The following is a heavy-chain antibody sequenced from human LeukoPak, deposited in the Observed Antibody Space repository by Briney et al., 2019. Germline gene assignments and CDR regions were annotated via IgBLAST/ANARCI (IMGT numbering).Heavy chain of an antibody. CDR3: ARMGSGYRAYFDY. Sequence: SVKVSCKASRGTFSSYAISWVRQAPGQGLEWMGGIIPIFGTANYAQKFQGRVTITADESTSTAYMELSSLRSEDTAVYYCARMGSGYRAYFDYWGQGTLVTVSS. D-gene: IGHD3-22*01. CDR2: IIPIFGTA. V-gene: IGHV1-69*01. CDR1: RGTFSSYA. J-gene: IGHJ4*02.